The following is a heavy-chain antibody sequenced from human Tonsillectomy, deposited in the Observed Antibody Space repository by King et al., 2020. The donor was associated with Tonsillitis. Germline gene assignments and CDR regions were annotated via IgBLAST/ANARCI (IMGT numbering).Heavy chain of an antibody. D-gene: IGHD6-13*01. CDR1: GFTFSSYG. V-gene: IGHV3-30*18. CDR2: ISYDGSNK. J-gene: IGHJ4*02. CDR3: AKQGSSWYYFDY. Sequence: VQLVESGGGVVQPGRSLRLSCAASGFTFSSYGMHWVLQAPGKGLEWVAVISYDGSNKYYADSVKGRFTISRDNSKNTLYLQMNSLRAEDTAVYYCAKQGSSWYYFDYWGQGTLVTVSS.